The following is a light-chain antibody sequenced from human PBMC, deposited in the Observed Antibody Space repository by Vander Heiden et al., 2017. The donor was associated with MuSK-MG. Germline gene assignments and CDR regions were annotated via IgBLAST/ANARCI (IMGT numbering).Light chain of an antibody. Sequence: DIQLTQSPSSLSASVGDRVTITCRASQSISSSLNWYQQKPGKAPKLLIYAASSLQRGVPSRWSSSGSGTEYSLTISSMQPEEVLTYYCQQKYSNFIFGQGTKVEIK. CDR2: AAS. CDR3: QQKYSNFI. J-gene: IGKJ2*01. V-gene: IGKV1-39*01. CDR1: QSISSS.